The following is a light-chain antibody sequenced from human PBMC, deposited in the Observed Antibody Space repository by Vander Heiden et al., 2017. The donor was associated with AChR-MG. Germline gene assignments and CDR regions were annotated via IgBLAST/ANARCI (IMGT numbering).Light chain of an antibody. V-gene: IGLV3-9*01. CDR2: RDS. CDR1: NTGSKN. J-gene: IGLJ2*01. CDR3: QVWDSSTAV. Sequence: SSDPTQPLSVSVALGQTARITCGGNNTGSKNVHWYQQKPGQAPVLGIYRDSNRPSGIPERFSGSNSGNTATLTISRAQAGDEADYYCQVWDSSTAVFGGGTKLTVL.